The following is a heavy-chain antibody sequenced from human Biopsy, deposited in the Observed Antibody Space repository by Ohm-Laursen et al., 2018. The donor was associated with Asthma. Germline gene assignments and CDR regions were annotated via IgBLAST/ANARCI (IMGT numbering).Heavy chain of an antibody. CDR1: GYTVTRYA. Sequence: ASVKVSCKASGYTVTRYAINWVRQAPGQGLEWMGWINTNTGNPTYAQGFTGRFVFSLDTSVNTAHLQISRLKAEDTAVYYCARMISYCHEMRAPFFDYWGQGTLVTVSS. CDR3: ARMISYCHEMRAPFFDY. J-gene: IGHJ4*02. D-gene: IGHD3-16*01. CDR2: INTNTGNP. V-gene: IGHV7-4-1*02.